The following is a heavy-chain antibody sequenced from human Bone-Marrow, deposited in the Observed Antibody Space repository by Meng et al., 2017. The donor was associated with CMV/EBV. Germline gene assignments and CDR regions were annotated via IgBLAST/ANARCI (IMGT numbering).Heavy chain of an antibody. D-gene: IGHD3-3*01. CDR1: GYTFTSYG. Sequence: ASVKVSCKASGYTFTSYGISWVRQAPGQGLEWMGWISAYNGNTNYAQKLQGRVTMTTDTSTSTAYMELRSLRSDDTAVYYCARDIGYDFWSGYYGALVPSMDVWGQGTTVTVSS. CDR2: ISAYNGNT. CDR3: ARDIGYDFWSGYYGALVPSMDV. V-gene: IGHV1-18*01. J-gene: IGHJ6*02.